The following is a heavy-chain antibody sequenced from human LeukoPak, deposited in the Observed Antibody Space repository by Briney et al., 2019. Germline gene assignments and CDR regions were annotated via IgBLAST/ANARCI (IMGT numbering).Heavy chain of an antibody. V-gene: IGHV3-30*02. CDR1: GFTFSSYG. J-gene: IGHJ4*02. Sequence: GGSLRLSCGASGFTFSSYGMHWVRQAPGKGLEWVAFVQYDGSDKYYADSVKGRFTISRDNSKNMVFLQMDSLRAEDTAVYYCAKDENTRAGGGPGYWGQGTLVTVSS. CDR3: AKDENTRAGGGPGY. D-gene: IGHD6-13*01. CDR2: VQYDGSDK.